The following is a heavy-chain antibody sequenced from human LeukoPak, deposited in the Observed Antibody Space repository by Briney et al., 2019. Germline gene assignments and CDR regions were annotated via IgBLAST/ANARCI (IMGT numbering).Heavy chain of an antibody. CDR1: GGSISSSSYY. J-gene: IGHJ4*02. CDR3: ARVRSITHDYFDY. V-gene: IGHV4-39*07. D-gene: IGHD1-14*01. Sequence: SETLSLTCTVSGGSISSSSYYWGWIRQPPGKGLEWIGSIYYSGSTYYNPSLKSRVTISVDTSKNQFSLKPSSVTAADTAVYYCARVRSITHDYFDYWGQGTLVTVSS. CDR2: IYYSGST.